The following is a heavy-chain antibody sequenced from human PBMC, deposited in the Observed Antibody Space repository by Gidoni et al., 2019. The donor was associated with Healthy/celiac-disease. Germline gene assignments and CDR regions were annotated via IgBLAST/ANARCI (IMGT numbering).Heavy chain of an antibody. CDR2: ISYDGSNQ. D-gene: IGHD2-21*02. CDR1: GFRLGSYA. V-gene: IGHV3-30-3*01. Sequence: QVKLVEAGGGGVEPGRAGRLAGAAAGFRLGSYAMPWVRQAPGKGLALVSVISYDGSNQYSADSVKGRFPISRDNSKHTLFLQMNSLRAEDTAVYYCARARLPGHYYYGMDVWGQGPTVTVSS. J-gene: IGHJ6*02. CDR3: ARARLPGHYYYGMDV.